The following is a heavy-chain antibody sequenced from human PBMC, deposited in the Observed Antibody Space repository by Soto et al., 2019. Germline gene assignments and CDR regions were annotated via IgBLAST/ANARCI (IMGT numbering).Heavy chain of an antibody. D-gene: IGHD3-10*01. CDR1: GDSISNYY. Sequence: QVQLQESGPGLVKPSETLSLTCTVSGDSISNYYWSWIRQPPGKGLEWIGCLYDTGTTSYNPSLKSRVTISFDTSKNQFSLKLTSVTAADTAVYYCAKLQLWSHWYFDLWGRGTLVTVSS. CDR2: LYDTGTT. CDR3: AKLQLWSHWYFDL. J-gene: IGHJ2*01. V-gene: IGHV4-59*08.